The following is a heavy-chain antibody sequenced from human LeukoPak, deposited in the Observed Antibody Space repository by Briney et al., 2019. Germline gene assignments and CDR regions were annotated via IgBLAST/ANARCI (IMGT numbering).Heavy chain of an antibody. D-gene: IGHD2-2*01. V-gene: IGHV4-61*02. J-gene: IGHJ5*02. CDR3: AGNQRLYYCSSTSCYGSWFDP. CDR1: GGSISGGSDY. CDR2: IHTSGRT. Sequence: SQTLPLTCTVSGGSISGGSDYWSWIRQPAGKGLEWIGRIHTSGRTNYNPSLKSRVTISVDTSKNQFSLKLSSVTAADTAVYYCAGNQRLYYCSSTSCYGSWFDPWGQGTLVTVSS.